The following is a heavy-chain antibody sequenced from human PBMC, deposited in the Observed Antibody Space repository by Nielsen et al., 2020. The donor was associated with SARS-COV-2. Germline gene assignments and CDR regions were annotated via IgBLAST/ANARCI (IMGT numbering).Heavy chain of an antibody. V-gene: IGHV3-9*01. CDR1: GFTFDDYA. CDR2: ISWNSGSI. Sequence: SLKISCAASGFTFDDYAMHWVRQAPGKGLEWVSGISWNSGSIGYADSVKGRFTISRDVTENSLYLQMNNLRAEDTAMYYCSRDLHDYWGQGTLVTVSS. J-gene: IGHJ4*02. CDR3: SRDLHDY.